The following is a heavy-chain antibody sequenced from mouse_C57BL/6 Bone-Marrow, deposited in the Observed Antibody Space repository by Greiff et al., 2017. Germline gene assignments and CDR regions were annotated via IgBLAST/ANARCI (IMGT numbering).Heavy chain of an antibody. CDR3: VRQGDTTLDY. Sequence: EVQVVESGGGLVQPKGSLKLSCAASGFSFNTYAMNWVRQAPGKGLEWVARIRSKSNNYATYYADSVKDRFTISRDDSESMLYLQMNNLKTEDTAMYYCVRQGDTTLDYWGQGTTLTVSS. CDR2: IRSKSNNYAT. CDR1: GFSFNTYA. J-gene: IGHJ2*01. V-gene: IGHV10-1*01. D-gene: IGHD1-1*01.